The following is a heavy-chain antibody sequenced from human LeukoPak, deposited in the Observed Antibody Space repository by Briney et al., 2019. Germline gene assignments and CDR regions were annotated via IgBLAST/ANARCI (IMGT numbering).Heavy chain of an antibody. J-gene: IGHJ3*02. CDR1: GFTFDDYS. D-gene: IGHD2-8*01. CDR2: IRWNSGSI. CDR3: AKVGCTNGVCLDAFDI. Sequence: GRSLKLSCAASGFTFDDYSMHWVRQAPGQGLEWVSVIRWNSGSIGYADSVKGRFTISRDNAKNSLYLQMNSLRAEDMALYYCAKVGCTNGVCLDAFDIWGQGTMVTVS. V-gene: IGHV3-9*03.